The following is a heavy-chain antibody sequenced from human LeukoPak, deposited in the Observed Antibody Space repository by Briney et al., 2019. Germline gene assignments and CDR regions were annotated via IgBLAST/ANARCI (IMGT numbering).Heavy chain of an antibody. J-gene: IGHJ4*02. CDR3: AIVGYSYGYNY. V-gene: IGHV1-2*04. CDR2: INPNSGGT. D-gene: IGHD5-18*01. CDR1: GGTFSSYA. Sequence: ASVKVSCKASGGTFSSYAISWVRQAPGQGLEWMGWINPNSGGTNYAQKFQGWVTMTRDTSISTAYMELSRLRSDDTAVYYCAIVGYSYGYNYWGQGTLVTVSS.